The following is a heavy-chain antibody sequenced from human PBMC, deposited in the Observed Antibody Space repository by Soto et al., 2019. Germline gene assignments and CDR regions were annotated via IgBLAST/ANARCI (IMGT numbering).Heavy chain of an antibody. CDR2: IYYSGST. D-gene: IGHD3-10*01. Sequence: QVQLQESGPGLVKPSQTLSLTCTVSGGSISSGGYYWSWIRQHPGKGLEWIGYIYYSGSTYYNPSLKSRVTISVDTSKNQFSLKLSSVTAEDTAVYYCARWSLWFGELWWSGAFDIWGQGTMVTVSS. CDR3: ARWSLWFGELWWSGAFDI. J-gene: IGHJ3*02. V-gene: IGHV4-31*03. CDR1: GGSISSGGYY.